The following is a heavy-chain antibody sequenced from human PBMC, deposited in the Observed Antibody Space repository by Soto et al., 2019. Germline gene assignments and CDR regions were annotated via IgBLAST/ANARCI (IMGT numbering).Heavy chain of an antibody. Sequence: TLSLTCTVSGGSISSYYWSWIRQPPGKGLEWIGYIYYSGSTNYNPSLKSRVTISVDTSKNQFSLKLSSVTAADTAVYYCARHRTYGASSNLDSRDPGTLLTGSS. J-gene: IGHJ4*02. CDR3: ARHRTYGASSNLDS. V-gene: IGHV4-59*08. D-gene: IGHD4-17*01. CDR2: IYYSGST. CDR1: GGSISSYY.